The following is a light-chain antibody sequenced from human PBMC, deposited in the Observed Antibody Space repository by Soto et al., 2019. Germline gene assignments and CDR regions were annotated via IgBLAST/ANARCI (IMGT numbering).Light chain of an antibody. Sequence: QSALTQPASVSGSPGQSITISCTGTSSDVGAYTFVSWYQQHPDNVPKLMIFDVSLRPSGVSDRFSGSKSGNTASLTISGLQPEGEADYYCSSYTSSSTHVCGSGTKLTVL. CDR2: DVS. CDR1: SSDVGAYTF. J-gene: IGLJ1*01. V-gene: IGLV2-14*03. CDR3: SSYTSSSTHV.